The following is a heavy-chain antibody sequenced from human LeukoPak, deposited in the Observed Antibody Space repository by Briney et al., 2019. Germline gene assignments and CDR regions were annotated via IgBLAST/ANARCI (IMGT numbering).Heavy chain of an antibody. J-gene: IGHJ4*02. D-gene: IGHD6-13*01. V-gene: IGHV4-38-2*02. CDR2: IYYSGST. Sequence: SETLSLTCSVSDYSISSDYYWGWIRQPPGKGLEWIGYIYYSGSTNYNPSLKSRVTISVDTSKNQFSLKLSSVTAADTAVYYCARGGLGYSNSWYAVSFDYWGQGTLVTVSS. CDR1: DYSISSDYY. CDR3: ARGGLGYSNSWYAVSFDY.